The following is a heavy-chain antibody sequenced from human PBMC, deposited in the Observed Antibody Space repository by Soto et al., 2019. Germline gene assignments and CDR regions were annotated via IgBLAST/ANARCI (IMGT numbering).Heavy chain of an antibody. Sequence: VQLVQSGAEVKKPGASVKVSCKASGYTFTSYGFSWVRQAPGQGLEWMGWIRAYNGSKNYAQKLQGRVTMPPTTSTSTAYLELRSLRSDDTAVYFCARDLDCITISGQDYYGMDVWGQGTKVPVSS. CDR3: ARDLDCITISGQDYYGMDV. CDR2: IRAYNGSK. V-gene: IGHV1-18*01. J-gene: IGHJ6*02. D-gene: IGHD3-10*01. CDR1: GYTFTSYG.